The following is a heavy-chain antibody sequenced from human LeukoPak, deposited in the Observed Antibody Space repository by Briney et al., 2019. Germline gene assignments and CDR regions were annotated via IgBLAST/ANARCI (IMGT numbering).Heavy chain of an antibody. CDR2: ITGDGASP. Sequence: GGSLGLSCAASGFAFSGYSMRWVRQAPGKGLEYVSAITGDGASPYYANSVKGRFTISRDNSKNTLYLQMGSLRAEDMAVYFCARGRIGYYDYWGQGTLVTVSS. CDR1: GFAFSGYS. J-gene: IGHJ4*02. V-gene: IGHV3-64*01. D-gene: IGHD2-15*01. CDR3: ARGRIGYYDY.